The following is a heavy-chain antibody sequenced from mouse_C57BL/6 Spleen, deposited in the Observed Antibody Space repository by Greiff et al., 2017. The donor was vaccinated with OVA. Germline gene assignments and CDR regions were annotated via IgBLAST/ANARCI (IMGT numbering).Heavy chain of an antibody. CDR2: IYPGDGDT. CDR3: ARSRGYSFDY. V-gene: IGHV1-82*01. CDR1: GYAFSSSW. J-gene: IGHJ2*01. D-gene: IGHD2-3*01. Sequence: QVQLQQSGPELVKPGASVKISCKASGYAFSSSWMNWVKQRPGKGLEWIGRIYPGDGDTNYNGKFKGKATLTADKSSSTAYMQLSSLTSEDSAVYFCARSRGYSFDYWGQGTTLTVSS.